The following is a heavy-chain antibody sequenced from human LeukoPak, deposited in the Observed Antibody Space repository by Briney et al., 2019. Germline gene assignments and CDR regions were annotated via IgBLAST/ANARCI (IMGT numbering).Heavy chain of an antibody. V-gene: IGHV4-31*03. CDR2: IYYSGST. D-gene: IGHD3-9*01. CDR3: AREAILTCYYKAATSDYFDY. Sequence: SQTLSPTCTVSGGSISSGGYYWSWIRQHPGKGLEWIGYIYYSGSTYYNPSLKSRVTISVDTSKNQFSLKLSSVAAADTAVYFCAREAILTCYYKAATSDYFDYWGQGTLVNVSS. CDR1: GGSISSGGYY. J-gene: IGHJ4*02.